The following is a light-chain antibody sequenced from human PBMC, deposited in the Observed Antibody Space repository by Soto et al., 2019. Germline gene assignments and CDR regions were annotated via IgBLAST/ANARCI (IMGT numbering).Light chain of an antibody. V-gene: IGKV1-12*01. CDR3: QQYETFSGT. Sequence: EIQMTQSPSSVSASVGDRVTITFRASQGISSWLAWYQQKPGKAPKLLIYAASSLQSGVPSRFSGSGSGTKFTLTIASLQPDDFATYYCQQYETFSGTFGPGTKVDIK. CDR1: QGISSW. CDR2: AAS. J-gene: IGKJ1*01.